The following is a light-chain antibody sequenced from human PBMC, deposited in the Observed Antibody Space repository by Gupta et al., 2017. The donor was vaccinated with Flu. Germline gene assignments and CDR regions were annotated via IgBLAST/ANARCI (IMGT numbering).Light chain of an antibody. V-gene: IGKV1-39*01. J-gene: IGKJ2*01. CDR3: QESYSGLST. Sequence: DIQMTQSPSSLSASVGDRVTITCRASQNIDNYLNWYQQKPGKAPKLLTFVTSSLESGVPSRFSGSGSGTDFTLTISNLQPEDVATYYCQESYSGLSTFGQGTGLEIK. CDR1: QNIDNY. CDR2: VTS.